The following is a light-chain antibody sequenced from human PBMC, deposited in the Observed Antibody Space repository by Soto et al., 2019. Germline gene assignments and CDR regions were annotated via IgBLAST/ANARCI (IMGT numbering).Light chain of an antibody. V-gene: IGKV3D-11*01. J-gene: IGKJ3*01. CDR2: DAS. Sequence: EIVLTQSPATLSLSPGERATLSCRASQGVSSYLAWYQQKPGQAPRLLIYDASNRATGIPARFSGSGPGTDFTITISSLEPEDFAVYYCQQRSNWHPVTFGPGTKVDIK. CDR3: QQRSNWHPVT. CDR1: QGVSSY.